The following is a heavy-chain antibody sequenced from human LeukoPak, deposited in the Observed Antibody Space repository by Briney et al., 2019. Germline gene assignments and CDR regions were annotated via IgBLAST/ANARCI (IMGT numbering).Heavy chain of an antibody. J-gene: IGHJ4*02. CDR2: IYYSGST. Sequence: SETLSLTCTVSGGSISSSSYYWGWIRQPPGKGLEWIGSIYYSGSTYYNPSLESRVTISVDTSKNQFSLKLSSATAADTAVYYCARKNTIFGVVIEIDPSTYFDYWGQGTLVTVSS. V-gene: IGHV4-39*01. D-gene: IGHD3-3*01. CDR1: GGSISSSSYY. CDR3: ARKNTIFGVVIEIDPSTYFDY.